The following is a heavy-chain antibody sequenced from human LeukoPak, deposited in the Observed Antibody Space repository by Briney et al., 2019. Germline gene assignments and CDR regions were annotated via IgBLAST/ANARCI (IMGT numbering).Heavy chain of an antibody. V-gene: IGHV1-2*02. J-gene: IGHJ4*02. CDR3: ARDLNRDGYNVNDY. CDR1: GYTFTGYY. CDR2: INPNNGGT. D-gene: IGHD5-24*01. Sequence: ASVKVSCNASGYTFTGYYIHWVRQAPGQGFEWMGWINPNNGGTNYAQKFQGRVTMTRDTSITTAYMEVSTLRSDDTAVYYCARDLNRDGYNVNDYWGQGTLVTVSS.